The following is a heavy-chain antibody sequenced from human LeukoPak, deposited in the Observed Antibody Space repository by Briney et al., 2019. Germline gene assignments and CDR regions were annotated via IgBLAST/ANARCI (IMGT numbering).Heavy chain of an antibody. CDR3: ARVRTSGSYWGIIDY. CDR2: IYYSGST. D-gene: IGHD1-26*01. Sequence: SETLSLTCTVSGGSISSSSYYWGWIRQPPGKGLEWIGSIYYSGSTYYNPSLKSRVTISVDTSKNQFSLKLSSVTAADTAVYYCARVRTSGSYWGIIDYWGQGTLVTVSS. V-gene: IGHV4-39*07. CDR1: GGSISSSSYY. J-gene: IGHJ4*02.